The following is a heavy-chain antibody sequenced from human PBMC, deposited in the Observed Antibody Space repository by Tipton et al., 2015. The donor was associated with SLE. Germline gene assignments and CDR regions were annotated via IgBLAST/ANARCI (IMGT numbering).Heavy chain of an antibody. D-gene: IGHD6-13*01. Sequence: TLSLTCAVYGGSFSNYYWTWIRQPPGKGLEWIGRIYTSGTTDYSSSLKGRITISVDMSKNQFYLRLSSVTAADAAVYYCARGYPMDHWGQGTLVTVSP. CDR3: ARGYPMDH. J-gene: IGHJ4*02. CDR2: IYTSGTT. CDR1: GGSFSNYY. V-gene: IGHV4-59*10.